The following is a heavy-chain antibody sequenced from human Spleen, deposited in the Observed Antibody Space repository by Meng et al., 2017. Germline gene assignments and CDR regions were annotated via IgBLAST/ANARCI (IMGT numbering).Heavy chain of an antibody. CDR2: IKWNGGST. D-gene: IGHD3-22*01. J-gene: IGHJ4*02. V-gene: IGHV3-20*04. CDR3: ARDSSGFDY. CDR1: GFTFSSQA. Sequence: GESLKISCAASGFTFSSQAMSWVRQAPGKGLEWVSTIKWNGGSTDYADSVEGRFTISRDNAKNALYLQMNSLRAEDTALYYCARDSSGFDYWGQGILVTVSS.